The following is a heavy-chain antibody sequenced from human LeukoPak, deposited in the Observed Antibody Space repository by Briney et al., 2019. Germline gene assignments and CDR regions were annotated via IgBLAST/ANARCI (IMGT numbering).Heavy chain of an antibody. J-gene: IGHJ6*03. D-gene: IGHD5-18*01. V-gene: IGHV4-34*01. CDR1: GGSFSGYY. Sequence: SETLSLTCAVYGGSFSGYYWSWIRQPPGKGLEWIGEINHSGSTNYNPSLKSRVTISVDTSKNQFSLKLSSVTAADTAVYYCASPAMAFIDQGRYNYYYYYMDVWGKGTTVTVSS. CDR3: ASPAMAFIDQGRYNYYYYYMDV. CDR2: INHSGST.